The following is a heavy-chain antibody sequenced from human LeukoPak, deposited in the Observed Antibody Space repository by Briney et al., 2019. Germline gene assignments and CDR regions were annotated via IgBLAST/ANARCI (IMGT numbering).Heavy chain of an antibody. D-gene: IGHD3-22*01. J-gene: IGHJ4*02. CDR1: GFTFSSYG. CDR2: ISYDGSNK. Sequence: PGGSLRLSCAASGFTFSSYGMHWVRQAPGKGLEWVAVISYDGSNKYYADSVKGRFTISRDNSKNTLYLQMNSLRVEDTAVYYCAKGAYYDLWGQGTLVTVSS. CDR3: AKGAYYDL. V-gene: IGHV3-30*18.